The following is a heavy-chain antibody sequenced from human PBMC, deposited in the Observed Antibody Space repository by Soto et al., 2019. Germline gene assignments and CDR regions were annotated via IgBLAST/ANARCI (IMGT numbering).Heavy chain of an antibody. V-gene: IGHV3-23*01. Sequence: GGSLRLSCEAAGFTFSNYAMTWVRQAPGKGLEWVSAISGSGGTTYYADSVKGRFTISRDNSKNTLYLQMNSLRTDDTAVYYCAKGWEYSGNDPIDYWGQGTLVTVSS. CDR1: GFTFSNYA. J-gene: IGHJ4*02. D-gene: IGHD5-12*01. CDR3: AKGWEYSGNDPIDY. CDR2: ISGSGGTT.